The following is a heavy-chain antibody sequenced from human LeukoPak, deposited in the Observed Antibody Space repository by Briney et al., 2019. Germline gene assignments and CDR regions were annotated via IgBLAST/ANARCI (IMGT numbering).Heavy chain of an antibody. CDR3: AIDRYCSSTSCYSGGFDY. CDR2: ISAYNGNT. CDR1: GYTFTSYY. V-gene: IGHV1-18*04. J-gene: IGHJ4*02. Sequence: ASVKVSCKASGYTFTSYYMHWVRQAPGQGLEWMGWISAYNGNTNYAQKLQGRVTMTTDTSTSTAYMELRSLRSDDTAVYYCAIDRYCSSTSCYSGGFDYWGQGTLVTVSS. D-gene: IGHD2-2*01.